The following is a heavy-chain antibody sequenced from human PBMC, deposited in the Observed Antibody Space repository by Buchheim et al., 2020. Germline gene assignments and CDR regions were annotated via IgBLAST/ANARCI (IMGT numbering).Heavy chain of an antibody. D-gene: IGHD3-10*01. CDR3: TSTYYYGSGRQFDD. CDR1: GFTFSSYS. J-gene: IGHJ4*02. Sequence: EVQLVESGGGLVQPGGSLRLSCAASGFTFSSYSMNWVRQAPGKGLEWVSYISSSSSTIYYADSVKGRFTNSRDNAKNSLYLQMNSLRDEDTAVYYCTSTYYYGSGRQFDDWGQGTL. V-gene: IGHV3-48*02. CDR2: ISSSSSTI.